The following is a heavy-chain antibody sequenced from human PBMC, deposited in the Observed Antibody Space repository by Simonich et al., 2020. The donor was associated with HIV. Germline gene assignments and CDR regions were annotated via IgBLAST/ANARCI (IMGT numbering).Heavy chain of an antibody. Sequence: EVQLLEAGGGLVQPGGSLRLSCAGSGFNFSNYAMTWVRQAPGKGLGWVSGIGIRDTTYYAVSVMGRFILSRDNSKNTLYLKMNSLRAEDTAVYYCARGLSVITVTVFGYWGQGTLVTVSS. D-gene: IGHD4-17*01. CDR1: GFNFSNYA. CDR3: ARGLSVITVTVFGY. J-gene: IGHJ4*02. V-gene: IGHV3-23*01. CDR2: IGIRDTT.